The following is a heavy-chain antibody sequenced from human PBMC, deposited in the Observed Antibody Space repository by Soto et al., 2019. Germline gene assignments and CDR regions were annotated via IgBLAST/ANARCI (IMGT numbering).Heavy chain of an antibody. Sequence: EVQLVESGGGLVKPGGSLRLSCSASGFTFSSYSMNWVRQAPGKGLEWVSSISSSSSYIYYADSVKGRFTISRDNAKNSLYLQMNSLRAEDTAVYYCARDLYSSSARYFDYWGQGTLVTVSS. J-gene: IGHJ4*02. V-gene: IGHV3-21*01. CDR3: ARDLYSSSARYFDY. D-gene: IGHD6-6*01. CDR1: GFTFSSYS. CDR2: ISSSSSYI.